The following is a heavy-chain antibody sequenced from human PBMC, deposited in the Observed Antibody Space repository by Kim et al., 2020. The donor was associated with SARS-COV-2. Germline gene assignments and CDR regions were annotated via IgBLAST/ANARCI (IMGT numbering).Heavy chain of an antibody. J-gene: IGHJ4*02. CDR3: ARDRGGYYSPNFDY. Sequence: SETLSLTCTVSGGSISSSSYYWGWIRQPPGKGLEWIGSIYYSGSTNYNSSLKSRVTISVDTSKNQFSLKLSFVTAADTAVYYCARDRGGYYSPNFDYWGQGTLVTVSS. D-gene: IGHD3-22*01. V-gene: IGHV4-39*07. CDR2: IYYSGST. CDR1: GGSISSSSYY.